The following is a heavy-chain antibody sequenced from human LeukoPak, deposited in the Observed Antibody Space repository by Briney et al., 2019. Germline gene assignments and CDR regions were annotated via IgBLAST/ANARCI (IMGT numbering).Heavy chain of an antibody. J-gene: IGHJ4*02. CDR2: IYYSGST. D-gene: IGHD3-3*01. V-gene: IGHV4-59*01. CDR1: GGSISSYY. CDR3: ARARIDYDFWSGYYDY. Sequence: SETLSPTCTVSGGSISSYYWSWIRQPPGEGLEWIRYIYYSGSTNYNPSLKSRVTISVDTSKNQFSLKLSSVTAADTAVYYCARARIDYDFWSGYYDYWGQGTLVTVSS.